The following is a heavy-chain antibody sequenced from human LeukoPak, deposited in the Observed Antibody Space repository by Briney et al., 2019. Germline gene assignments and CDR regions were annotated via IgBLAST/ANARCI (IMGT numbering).Heavy chain of an antibody. J-gene: IGHJ4*02. CDR3: AAAQNFPVYCSGGSCSYYFDY. D-gene: IGHD2-15*01. CDR1: GFTLTSSA. CDR2: IVVGSGNT. V-gene: IGHV1-58*02. Sequence: GTSVKVSCKASGFTLTSSAMQWVRQARGQRLEWVGWIVVGSGNTNYAQKFQERVTITRDMSTSTAYMELSSLRSEDTAVYYCAAAQNFPVYCSGGSCSYYFDYWGQGTLVTVSS.